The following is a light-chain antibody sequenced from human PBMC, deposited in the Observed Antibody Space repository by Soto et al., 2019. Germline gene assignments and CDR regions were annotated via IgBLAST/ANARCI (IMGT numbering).Light chain of an antibody. CDR3: QQYDNLPLT. CDR1: QDISNY. J-gene: IGKJ4*01. CDR2: DAS. V-gene: IGKV1-33*01. Sequence: DIQMTQSPSSRSASVGDRVTITCQASQDISNYLNWYHQKPGKAPKLLIYDASNLETGVPSRFSGSGSGTDFTVTISSLQREDIATYYCQQYDNLPLTFGGGTKVHIK.